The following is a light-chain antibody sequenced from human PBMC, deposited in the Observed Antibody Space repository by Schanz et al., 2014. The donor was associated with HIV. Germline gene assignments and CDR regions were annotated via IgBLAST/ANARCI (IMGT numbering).Light chain of an antibody. J-gene: IGLJ1*01. CDR1: SADVGAYNF. CDR3: SSYAGSNNPYV. CDR2: DVS. V-gene: IGLV2-14*03. Sequence: QSALTQPASVSGSPGQSITISCTGTSADVGAYNFVSWYQQHPGKAPKVIIYDVSVRPSGVSNRFSGSKSGNTASLTISGLQAEDEAVYYCSSYAGSNNPYVFGTGTKVTVL.